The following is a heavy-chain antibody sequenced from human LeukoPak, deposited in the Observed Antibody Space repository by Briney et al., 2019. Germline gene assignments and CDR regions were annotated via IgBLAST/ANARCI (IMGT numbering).Heavy chain of an antibody. J-gene: IGHJ4*02. V-gene: IGHV1-2*02. CDR2: LNPNTGVT. CDR1: GYIFIGYF. Sequence: ASVKVSCKTSGYIFIGYFIHWVRQAPGQGLEWMGWLNPNTGVTNSAQKFRGRLTMTRDTAMGAAYMELTSLRSDDTAVYFCAREEGYNSAGIVEPDYWGQGTLVTVSS. CDR3: AREEGYNSAGIVEPDY. D-gene: IGHD5-24*01.